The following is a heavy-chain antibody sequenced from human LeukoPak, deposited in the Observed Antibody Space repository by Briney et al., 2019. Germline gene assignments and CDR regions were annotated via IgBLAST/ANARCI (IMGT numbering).Heavy chain of an antibody. Sequence: SETLSLTCTVSGGSISSGSYYWSWIRQPAGKGLEWIGRIYTSGSTNYNPSLKSRVTISVDTSKNQFSLKLSSVTAADTAVYYCARGWGLRHFDYWGQGTLVTVSS. CDR1: GGSISSGSYY. V-gene: IGHV4-61*02. D-gene: IGHD3-16*01. J-gene: IGHJ4*02. CDR3: ARGWGLRHFDY. CDR2: IYTSGST.